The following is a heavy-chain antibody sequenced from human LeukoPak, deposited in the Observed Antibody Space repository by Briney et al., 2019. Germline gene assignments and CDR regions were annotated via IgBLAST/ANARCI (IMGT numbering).Heavy chain of an antibody. CDR3: AKDSGYYDSSGYYYDFDY. CDR2: ISGSGGST. D-gene: IGHD3-22*01. CDR1: GFTFSSYA. J-gene: IGHJ4*02. Sequence: GGSLRLSCAASGFTFSSYAMSWVRQVPGKGLEWVSAISGSGGSTYYADSVKGRFTISRDNSKNTLYLQMNSLRAEDTAVYYCAKDSGYYDSSGYYYDFDYWGQGTLVTVSS. V-gene: IGHV3-23*01.